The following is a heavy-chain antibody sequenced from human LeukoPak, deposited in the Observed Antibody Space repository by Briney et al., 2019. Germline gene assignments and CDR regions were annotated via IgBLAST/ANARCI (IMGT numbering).Heavy chain of an antibody. D-gene: IGHD6-19*01. CDR2: IYSGGST. CDR3: AKYTSGWYSGNFDY. V-gene: IGHV3-53*01. CDR1: GFTVSSNY. Sequence: GGSLRLSCAASGFTVSSNYMSWVRQAPGKGLEWVSIIYSGGSTFYADSVKGRFTISRDNSKNTLYLQMNSLRAEDTAVYYCAKYTSGWYSGNFDYWGQGTLVTVSS. J-gene: IGHJ4*02.